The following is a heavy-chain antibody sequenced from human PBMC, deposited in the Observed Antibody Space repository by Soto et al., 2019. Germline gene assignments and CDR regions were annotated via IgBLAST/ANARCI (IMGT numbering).Heavy chain of an antibody. D-gene: IGHD2-2*01. V-gene: IGHV3-23*01. CDR3: ARKILGSTSRPNYWYFDL. CDR2: ISGGGDAT. Sequence: EVQLLESGGGLVQPGGSLRLSCAGAGFTFINYAMNWVRQAPGKGLEWVSSISGGGDATFFADSVRGRFTISRDNSKNTGTLQMSSLGVDDTAVYYCARKILGSTSRPNYWYFDLWGRGTLVTVSS. CDR1: GFTFINYA. J-gene: IGHJ2*01.